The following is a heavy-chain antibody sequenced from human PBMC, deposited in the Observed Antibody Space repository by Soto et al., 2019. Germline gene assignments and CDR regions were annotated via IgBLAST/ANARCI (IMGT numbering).Heavy chain of an antibody. J-gene: IGHJ6*02. CDR1: GGSISTYY. D-gene: IGHD2-2*01. Sequence: PSETLSLTCTVSGGSISTYYWSWVRQPPGKGLEWIGYIYHSGSTNYNPSLESRVTISVDTSKNQFSLKLSSVTAADTAVYYCARHPGPCSSTSCLIYYYYYYGMDVWGQGTTVTVSS. CDR3: ARHPGPCSSTSCLIYYYYYYGMDV. CDR2: IYHSGST. V-gene: IGHV4-59*08.